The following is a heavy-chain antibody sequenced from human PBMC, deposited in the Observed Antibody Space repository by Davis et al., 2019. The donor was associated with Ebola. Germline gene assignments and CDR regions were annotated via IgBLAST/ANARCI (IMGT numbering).Heavy chain of an antibody. J-gene: IGHJ3*02. CDR3: ARRRIGIRLNYAFDI. CDR2: INPNSGGT. CDR1: GYTFTSYY. D-gene: IGHD2-15*01. Sequence: ASVTVSCKASGYTFTSYYMHWVRQAPGQGLEWMGWINPNSGGTNYAQKFQGRVTMTRDTSISTAYMELSRLRSDDTAVYYCARRRIGIRLNYAFDIWGQGTMVTVSS. V-gene: IGHV1-2*02.